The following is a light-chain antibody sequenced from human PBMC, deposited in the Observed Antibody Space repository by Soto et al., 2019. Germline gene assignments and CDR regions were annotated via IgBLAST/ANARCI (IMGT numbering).Light chain of an antibody. CDR2: GAF. CDR3: KQYTSSPGLT. Sequence: EVVLTQSPGTLSLSPGERATLSCRASQRISSSHLAWYQQKPGQAPRLLIYGAFNRATGIPDRFSGSGSGTDFILTISSLEPEDFAVYCCKQYTSSPGLTFGGGTTVEI. J-gene: IGKJ4*01. CDR1: QRISSSH. V-gene: IGKV3-20*01.